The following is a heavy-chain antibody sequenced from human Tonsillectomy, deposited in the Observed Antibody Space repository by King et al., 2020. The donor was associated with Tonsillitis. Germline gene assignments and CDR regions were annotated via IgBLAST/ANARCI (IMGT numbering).Heavy chain of an antibody. D-gene: IGHD3-9*01. Sequence: VQLVESGGGLVKPGGSLRLSCAASGFTFSDYYMSWIRQAPGKGLEWVSYISSSSRYTKYADSVKGRFTISRDNAKNSLYLQMNSLRAEDTAVYYCAGEPDILTGPRNYYFDYWGQGTLVTVSS. CDR2: ISSSSRYT. CDR1: GFTFSDYY. J-gene: IGHJ4*02. V-gene: IGHV3-11*06. CDR3: AGEPDILTGPRNYYFDY.